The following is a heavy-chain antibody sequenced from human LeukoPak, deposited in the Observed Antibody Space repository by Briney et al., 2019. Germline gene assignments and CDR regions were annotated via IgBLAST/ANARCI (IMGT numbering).Heavy chain of an antibody. CDR3: ASARAGIAANYMDV. Sequence: GGSLRLSCAASGFTFSSYSMNWVRQAPGKGLEWVSSISSSSSYIYYADSVKGRFSISRDNAKNSLYLQMNSLRAEDTAVYYCASARAGIAANYMDVWGKGTTVTVSS. CDR2: ISSSSSYI. J-gene: IGHJ6*03. D-gene: IGHD6-13*01. V-gene: IGHV3-21*01. CDR1: GFTFSSYS.